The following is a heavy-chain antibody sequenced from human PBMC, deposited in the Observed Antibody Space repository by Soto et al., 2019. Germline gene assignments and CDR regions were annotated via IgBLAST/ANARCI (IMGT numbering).Heavy chain of an antibody. D-gene: IGHD1-1*01. CDR3: ARHRRETGTYAQPLDY. CDR1: GGSISSTSYY. Sequence: SETLSLTCTVSGGSISSTSYYWGWVRQPPEKGLEWIGAISYGGSTYHNPSLRSRVTIFVDTSKSQFSLDLTSVTAADTAVYYCARHRRETGTYAQPLDYWGQGTLVTVSS. V-gene: IGHV4-39*01. CDR2: ISYGGST. J-gene: IGHJ4*02.